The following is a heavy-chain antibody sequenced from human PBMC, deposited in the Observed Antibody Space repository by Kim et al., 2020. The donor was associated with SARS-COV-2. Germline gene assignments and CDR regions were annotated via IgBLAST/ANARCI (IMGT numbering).Heavy chain of an antibody. CDR3: ARDQGYNYGPGHGGWFDF. CDR2: IYHIGTT. Sequence: SETLSLTCSVSAGSVSPFYWSWLRQAPGKGLEWIGYIYHIGTTTFNPSLKSRVTMSVETSRNEISLNLMSVTAADTATYYCARDQGYNYGPGHGGWFDFWGPGILVTVPS. CDR1: AGSVSPFY. D-gene: IGHD5-18*01. J-gene: IGHJ5*01. V-gene: IGHV4-59*02.